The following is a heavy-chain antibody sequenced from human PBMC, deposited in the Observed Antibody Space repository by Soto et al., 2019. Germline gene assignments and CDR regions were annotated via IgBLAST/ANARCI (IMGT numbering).Heavy chain of an antibody. Sequence: GGSLRLSCAASGFSFSSYAMSWVRQAPGKGLEWASFISDSGDVTYDADSVKGRFTLSRDNSKNTLYLQMNSLRAEDTDVYYCAKGGYRPPRYQLDSSGQGTLVIVSS. V-gene: IGHV3-23*01. D-gene: IGHD5-12*01. J-gene: IGHJ4*02. CDR2: ISDSGDVT. CDR3: AKGGYRPPRYQLDS. CDR1: GFSFSSYA.